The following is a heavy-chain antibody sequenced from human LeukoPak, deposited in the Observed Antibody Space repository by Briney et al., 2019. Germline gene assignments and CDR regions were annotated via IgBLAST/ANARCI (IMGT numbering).Heavy chain of an antibody. CDR2: ISAYNGNT. CDR1: GYTFTSYG. Sequence: VASVTVSFKASGYTFTSYGISWVRQAPGQGLEWMGWISAYNGNTNYAQKLQGRVTMTTDTSTSTAYMELRSLRSDDTAVYYCARASGYGMPLDYWGQGTLVTVSS. J-gene: IGHJ4*02. D-gene: IGHD2-8*01. CDR3: ARASGYGMPLDY. V-gene: IGHV1-18*01.